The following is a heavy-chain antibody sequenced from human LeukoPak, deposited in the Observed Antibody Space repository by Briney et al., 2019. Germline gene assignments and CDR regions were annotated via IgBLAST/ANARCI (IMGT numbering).Heavy chain of an antibody. D-gene: IGHD3-16*01. V-gene: IGHV3-66*01. CDR2: IYSGGST. CDR3: ARSYNGGVFDY. CDR1: GFTVSSNY. J-gene: IGHJ4*02. Sequence: GGSLRLSCAASGFTVSSNYMSWVRQAPGKGLGWVSVIYSGGSTYYAGSVKGRFTISRDNSKNTLYLQMNSLRAEDTAVYYCARSYNGGVFDYWGQGTLVTVSS.